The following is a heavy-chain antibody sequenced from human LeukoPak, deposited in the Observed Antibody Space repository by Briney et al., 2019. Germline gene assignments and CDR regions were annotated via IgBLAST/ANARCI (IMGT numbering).Heavy chain of an antibody. CDR2: INHSGST. V-gene: IGHV4-34*01. CDR1: GGSFSGYY. Sequence: SETLSLTCAVYGGSFSGYYWSWIRQPPGKGLEWIGEINHSGSTNYNPSLKSRVTISVDTSKNQFSLKLSSVTAADTAAYYCARNRLRFLEWLSEGMDVWGQGTTVTVSS. CDR3: ARNRLRFLEWLSEGMDV. J-gene: IGHJ6*02. D-gene: IGHD3-3*01.